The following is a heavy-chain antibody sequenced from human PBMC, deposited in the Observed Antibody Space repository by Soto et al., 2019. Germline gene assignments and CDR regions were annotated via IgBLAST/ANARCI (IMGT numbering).Heavy chain of an antibody. CDR2: IYHSGST. CDR3: ARVPDR. J-gene: IGHJ5*02. D-gene: IGHD2-2*01. V-gene: IGHV4-30-2*01. CDR1: DGSIRGGGYS. Sequence: PSETMSLTCAVSDGSIRGGGYSWSWIRQPPGKGLEWIGYIYHSGSTYYNPSLKSRVTISIDRSKNQFSLKLSSVTAADTAVYYCARVPDRWGQGTLVTVSS.